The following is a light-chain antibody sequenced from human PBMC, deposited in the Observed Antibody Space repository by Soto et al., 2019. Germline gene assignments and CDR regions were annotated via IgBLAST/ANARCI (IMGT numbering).Light chain of an antibody. CDR3: TSWDDSLSGVV. CDR2: SNT. V-gene: IGLV1-47*02. J-gene: IGLJ2*01. Sequence: QPVLTQPPSASGTPGQRVTISCSGSSSNIGSNYVFWYQQLPGTAPKLLIQSNTQRPSGVPDRFSGSKSGTSASLAISGLRSEDEADYYCTSWDDSLSGVVFGGGTKLTVL. CDR1: SSNIGSNY.